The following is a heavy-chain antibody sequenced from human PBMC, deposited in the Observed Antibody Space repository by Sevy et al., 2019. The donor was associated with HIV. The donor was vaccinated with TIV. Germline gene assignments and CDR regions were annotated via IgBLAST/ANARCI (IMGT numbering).Heavy chain of an antibody. Sequence: GGSLRLSCAASGFIFRYDWMHWVRQAPGKGLVWVSRINGDGSSTNYSDSVKGRFTVSPDNAKNILYLQMNRMRGEDTAAYYYARDMREANAEYFDHWGQGTLVTVSS. CDR1: GFIFRYDW. V-gene: IGHV3-74*01. CDR2: INGDGSST. D-gene: IGHD3-16*01. CDR3: ARDMREANAEYFDH. J-gene: IGHJ1*01.